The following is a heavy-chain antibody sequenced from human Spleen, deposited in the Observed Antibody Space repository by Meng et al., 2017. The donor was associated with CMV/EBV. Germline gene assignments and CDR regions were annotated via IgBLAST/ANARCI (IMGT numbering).Heavy chain of an antibody. CDR2: ISTSGNYI. V-gene: IGHV3-21*06. CDR1: FTLTSYS. Sequence: FTLTSYSMRWVRQAPGEGLEWVSSISTSGNYIYFADSVRGRFTISRDGAQNSVFLQMSSLRVEDTALYYCAREDIPSLSGVGEGHFDSWGQGTLVTVSS. D-gene: IGHD3-10*01. J-gene: IGHJ5*01. CDR3: AREDIPSLSGVGEGHFDS.